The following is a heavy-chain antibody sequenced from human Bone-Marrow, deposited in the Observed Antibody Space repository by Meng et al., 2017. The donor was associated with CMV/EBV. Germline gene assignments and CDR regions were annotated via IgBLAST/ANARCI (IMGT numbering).Heavy chain of an antibody. CDR2: IYYSGST. D-gene: IGHD1-26*01. V-gene: IGHV4-59*01. J-gene: IGHJ6*01. Sequence: SETLTLTCTVSGGSISSYYWSWIRQPPGKGLEWIGYIYYSGSTNYNPSLKSRVTISVDTSKNQFSLKLSSVTAAETAVYYCARSTSGRLVSSYYYYYGMDVWGQGTTVTVSS. CDR3: ARSTSGRLVSSYYYYYGMDV. CDR1: GGSISSYY.